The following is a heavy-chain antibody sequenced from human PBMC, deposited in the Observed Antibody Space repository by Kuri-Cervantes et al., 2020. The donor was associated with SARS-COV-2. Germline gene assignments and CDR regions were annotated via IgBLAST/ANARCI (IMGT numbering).Heavy chain of an antibody. D-gene: IGHD3-3*01. CDR2: IIPIFGTA. CDR3: ARPERFFGVVIPQGGAFDI. V-gene: IGHV1-69*13. J-gene: IGHJ3*02. Sequence: SVKVSCKASGGTFRSYAISWVRQAPGQGLEWMGGIIPIFGTANYAQKFQGRVTITADESTSTAYMELSSLRSEDTAVYYCARPERFFGVVIPQGGAFDIWGQGTMVTVSS. CDR1: GGTFRSYA.